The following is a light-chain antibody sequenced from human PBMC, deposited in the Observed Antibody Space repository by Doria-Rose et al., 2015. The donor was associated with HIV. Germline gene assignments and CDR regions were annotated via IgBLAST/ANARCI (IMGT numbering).Light chain of an antibody. V-gene: IGKV3-20*01. CDR2: DGS. J-gene: IGKJ1*01. Sequence: TQSPGTQSLSPGERATLSCRASQSFSSTYLAWYQQKPGQAPSLLIYDGSTRATGIPDRFSASESGTDFTLTINRLEPEDFALYYCHQYGTSWTFGQGTKVEI. CDR3: HQYGTSWT. CDR1: QSFSSTY.